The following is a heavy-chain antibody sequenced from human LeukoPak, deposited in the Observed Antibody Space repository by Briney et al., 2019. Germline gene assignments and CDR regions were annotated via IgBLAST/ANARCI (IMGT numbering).Heavy chain of an antibody. V-gene: IGHV4-59*12. Sequence: SETLSLTCTVSGGSISSYYWSWIRQPPGKGLEWIGYIYYSGSTYYNPSLKSRVTISVDTSKNQFSLKLSSVTAADTAVYYCARLTPSLAFDIWGQGTMVTVSS. CDR3: ARLTPSLAFDI. CDR2: IYYSGST. CDR1: GGSISSYY. J-gene: IGHJ3*02.